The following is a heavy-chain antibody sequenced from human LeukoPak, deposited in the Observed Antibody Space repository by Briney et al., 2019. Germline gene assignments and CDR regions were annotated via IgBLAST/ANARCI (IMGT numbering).Heavy chain of an antibody. D-gene: IGHD3-3*01. CDR3: AHRTYYDFWSGS. CDR1: GFSLSTSGVG. J-gene: IGHJ4*02. CDR2: IYWNDDK. V-gene: IGHV2-5*01. Sequence: SGPTLVNPTQTLTLTCTCSGFSLSTSGVGVCWIRQPPGKALEWLAMIYWNDDKRYSPTLKSRLTITKDTSKNQVVLTMTNLDPVDTATYYCAHRTYYDFWSGSWGQGTLVTVSS.